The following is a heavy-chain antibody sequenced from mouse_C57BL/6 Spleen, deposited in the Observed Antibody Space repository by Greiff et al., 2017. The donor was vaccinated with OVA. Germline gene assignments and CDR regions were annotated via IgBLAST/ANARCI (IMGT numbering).Heavy chain of an antibody. Sequence: QVQLKQSGPELVKPGASVKISCKASGYAFSSSWMNWVKQRPGKGLEWIGRIYPGDGDTNYNGKFKGKATLTADKSSSTAYMQLSSLTSEDSAVYCCASIYYGYDEGYWGQGTTLTVSS. D-gene: IGHD2-2*01. CDR1: GYAFSSSW. CDR2: IYPGDGDT. J-gene: IGHJ2*01. CDR3: ASIYYGYDEGY. V-gene: IGHV1-82*01.